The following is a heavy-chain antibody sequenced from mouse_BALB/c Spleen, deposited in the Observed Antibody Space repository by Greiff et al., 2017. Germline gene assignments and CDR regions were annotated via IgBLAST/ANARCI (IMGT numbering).Heavy chain of an antibody. J-gene: IGHJ3*01. CDR3: ARVGSAWFAY. Sequence: QVQLQQSGAELAKPGASVKMSCKASGYTFTSYWMHWVKQRPGQGLEWIGYINPSTGYTEYNQKFKDKATLTADKSSSTAYMQLSSLTSEDSAVYYCARVGSAWFAYWGQGTLVTVSA. V-gene: IGHV1-7*01. CDR1: GYTFTSYW. CDR2: INPSTGYT.